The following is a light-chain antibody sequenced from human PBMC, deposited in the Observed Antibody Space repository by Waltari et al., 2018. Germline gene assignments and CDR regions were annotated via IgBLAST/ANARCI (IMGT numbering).Light chain of an antibody. CDR2: EVS. CDR1: SSDVGAYKY. Sequence: QSALTQPPSASGSPGQSVTISCTGTSSDVGAYKYVSWYQPHPGKAPKLLIYEVSKRASGVPDRFSGSKSGNTASLTVSGLQAEDEADYYCASRGASKVFGGGTKLTVL. V-gene: IGLV2-8*01. J-gene: IGLJ2*01. CDR3: ASRGASKV.